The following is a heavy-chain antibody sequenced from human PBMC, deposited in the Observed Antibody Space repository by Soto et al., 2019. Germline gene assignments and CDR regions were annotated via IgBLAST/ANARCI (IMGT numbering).Heavy chain of an antibody. CDR1: GGTFSSYA. CDR3: ASYWSGYYLPSGPFDY. CDR2: IIPIFGTA. V-gene: IGHV1-69*13. Sequence: SVKVSCKASGGTFSSYAISWVRQAPGQGLEWMGGIIPIFGTANYAQKFQGRVTITADESTSTAYMELSSLRSEDTAVYYCASYWSGYYLPSGPFDYWGQGTLVTVSS. J-gene: IGHJ4*02. D-gene: IGHD3-3*01.